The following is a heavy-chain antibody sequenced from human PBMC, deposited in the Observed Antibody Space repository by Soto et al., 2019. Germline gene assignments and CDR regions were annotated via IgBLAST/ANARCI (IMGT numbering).Heavy chain of an antibody. V-gene: IGHV1-46*01. J-gene: IGHJ6*02. Sequence: GASVKVSCKASGYTFTSYYMHWVRQAPGQGLEWMGIINPSGGSTSYAQKFQGRVTMTRDTSTSTVYMELSSLRSEDTAVYYCARDRRFLEWLLDPYYYYGMDVWGQGTTVTVSS. CDR3: ARDRRFLEWLLDPYYYYGMDV. CDR2: INPSGGST. D-gene: IGHD3-3*01. CDR1: GYTFTSYY.